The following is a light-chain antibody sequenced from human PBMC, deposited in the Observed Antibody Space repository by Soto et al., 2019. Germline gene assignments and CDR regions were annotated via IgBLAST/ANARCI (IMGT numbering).Light chain of an antibody. CDR2: LNSDGSH. V-gene: IGLV4-69*01. J-gene: IGLJ2*01. CDR1: SGHSNYA. CDR3: QTWGTGIHV. Sequence: QSVLTQSPSISASLGASVKLTCTLSSGHSNYAIAWHQQQPEKGPRYLMKLNSDGSHTKGDGIPDRFSGSSSGAERYLTISGLQSEDEADYYCQTWGTGIHVFGGGTKLTVL.